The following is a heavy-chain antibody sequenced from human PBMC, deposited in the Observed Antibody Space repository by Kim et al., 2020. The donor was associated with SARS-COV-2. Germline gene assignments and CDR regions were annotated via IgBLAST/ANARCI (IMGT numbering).Heavy chain of an antibody. CDR1: AGSISSYY. J-gene: IGHJ4*02. V-gene: IGHV4-59*13. CDR3: ARGASSFGY. D-gene: IGHD6-6*01. CDR2: IYYTGDT. Sequence: SETLSLTCTVSAGSISSYYWTWIRQPPGKGLEWVGYIYYTGDTNYNPSLESRVTISVDTSKNQFSLKLSSVTAADTAVYYCARGASSFGYWGQGTLVTVPS.